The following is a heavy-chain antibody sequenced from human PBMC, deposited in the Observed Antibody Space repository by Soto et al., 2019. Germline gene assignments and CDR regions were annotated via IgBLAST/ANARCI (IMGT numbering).Heavy chain of an antibody. D-gene: IGHD3-22*01. CDR2: IYYSGST. CDR1: GGSISSGGYY. J-gene: IGHJ6*02. CDR3: ATSYYYDSSGYLSPGDV. Sequence: TLSLTCTVSGGSISSGGYYWSWIRQHPGKGLEWIGYIYYSGSTYYNPSLKSRVTISVDTSKNQFSLKLSSVTAADTAVYYCATSYYYDSSGYLSPGDVWGQGTTVTV. V-gene: IGHV4-31*03.